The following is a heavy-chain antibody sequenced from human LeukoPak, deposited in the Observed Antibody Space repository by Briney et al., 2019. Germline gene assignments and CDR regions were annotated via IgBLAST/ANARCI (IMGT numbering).Heavy chain of an antibody. V-gene: IGHV4-59*08. J-gene: IGHJ4*02. Sequence: SETLSLTCTVSGDSISSYYWTWIRQPPGKGLEWIGYIYYSGSTNYNPSLKSRVTISVDTSKNQFSLKLSSVTAADTAVYYCARQFRGYSYGIDYWGQGTLVTVSS. CDR2: IYYSGST. CDR1: GDSISSYY. CDR3: ARQFRGYSYGIDY. D-gene: IGHD5-18*01.